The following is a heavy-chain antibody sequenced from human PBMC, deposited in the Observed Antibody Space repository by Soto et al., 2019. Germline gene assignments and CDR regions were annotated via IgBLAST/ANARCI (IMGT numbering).Heavy chain of an antibody. D-gene: IGHD2-8*01. CDR3: ATQQTNMVQFVY. Sequence: QVQLVQSGAEVKKPGASVKVSCKTSAYTFNRYAITWVRQAPGQGLEWMGWISPYNGYTYYSEKLQGRVTMTTDTSTNTAYMEVRGLRSDDTAVYYCATQQTNMVQFVYWGPGTLVTVSS. J-gene: IGHJ4*02. V-gene: IGHV1-18*04. CDR2: ISPYNGYT. CDR1: AYTFNRYA.